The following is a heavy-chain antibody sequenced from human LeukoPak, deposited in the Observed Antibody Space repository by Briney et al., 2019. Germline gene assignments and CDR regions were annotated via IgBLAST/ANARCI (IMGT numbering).Heavy chain of an antibody. Sequence: PSETLSLTCSVYGGSFSGYYWSCIRQPPGEGLEWIGEINHSGSTNYNPSLKSRVTISVDTTKNQFSLKLSSVTAADTAVYYCARSQTIVGATGDFWGQGTLVTVSS. CDR2: INHSGST. CDR1: GGSFSGYY. V-gene: IGHV4-34*01. D-gene: IGHD1-26*01. CDR3: ARSQTIVGATGDF. J-gene: IGHJ4*02.